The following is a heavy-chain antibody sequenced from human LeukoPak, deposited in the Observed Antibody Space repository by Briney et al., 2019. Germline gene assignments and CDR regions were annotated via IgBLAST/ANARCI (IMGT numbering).Heavy chain of an antibody. Sequence: GGSLRLSCAASGFTFSSYAMKWVRQAPGKGLEWVANIKQDGSEKYYVDSVKGRFTISRDNAKNSLYLQMNSLRAEDTAVYYCASSTSCYRHLDYWGQGTLVTVSS. V-gene: IGHV3-7*01. J-gene: IGHJ4*02. CDR2: IKQDGSEK. D-gene: IGHD2-2*01. CDR1: GFTFSSYA. CDR3: ASSTSCYRHLDY.